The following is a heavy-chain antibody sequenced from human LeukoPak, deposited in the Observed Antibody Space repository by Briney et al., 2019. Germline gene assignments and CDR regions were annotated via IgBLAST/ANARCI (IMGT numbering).Heavy chain of an antibody. J-gene: IGHJ4*02. CDR2: IIPILGIA. V-gene: IGHV1-69*04. CDR1: GGTFSSYA. CDR3: ARAHISGDYDSSGYPFEY. D-gene: IGHD3-22*01. Sequence: SVKVSCKASGGTFSSYAISWVRQAPGQGLEWMGRIIPILGIANYAQKFQGRVTITADKSTSTAYMELSSLRSEDTAVYYCARAHISGDYDSSGYPFEYWGPGNPGHRLL.